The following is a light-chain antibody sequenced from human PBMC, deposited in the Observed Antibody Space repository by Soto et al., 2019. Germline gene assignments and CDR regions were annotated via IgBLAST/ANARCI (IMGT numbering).Light chain of an antibody. Sequence: EIVLTQSPGTLSLSPGERATLSCRASQSVSTGYLAWYQQKPGQAPRLLIYGASSRATGIPDRFSGSGSGTDGTITISSLKSEDGAVYYCQQYDKWPRTFGQGTKVDIK. CDR2: GAS. CDR3: QQYDKWPRT. J-gene: IGKJ1*01. V-gene: IGKV3-20*01. CDR1: QSVSTGY.